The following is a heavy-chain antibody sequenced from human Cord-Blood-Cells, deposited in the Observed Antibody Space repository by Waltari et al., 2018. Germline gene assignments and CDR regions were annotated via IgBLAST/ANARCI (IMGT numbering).Heavy chain of an antibody. J-gene: IGHJ4*02. D-gene: IGHD4-17*01. CDR2: INPNGGGT. V-gene: IGHV1-2*04. CDR3: ARARADGDYYYVDY. Sequence: QVQLVQSGAEVKKPGASVKVSCKASGYTFTGYYMHWVRQAPGQGLGWMGWINPNGGGTNYAQKFQGWVTMTRDTSISTAYMELGRLRSDDTAVYYCARARADGDYYYVDYWGQGTLVTVSS. CDR1: GYTFTGYY.